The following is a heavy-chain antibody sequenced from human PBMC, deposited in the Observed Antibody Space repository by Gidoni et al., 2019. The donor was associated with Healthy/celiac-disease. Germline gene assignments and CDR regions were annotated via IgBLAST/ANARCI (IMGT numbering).Heavy chain of an antibody. Sequence: EVQLVESGGGLVQPGGSLRLSCAASGFTLSSHYIGGVRQAPGKGLEWVSVIYSGGSTYYADSVKGRFTISRDNSKNTLYLQMNSLRAEDTAVYYCAREEGYWTSGYYYYYMDVWGKGTTVTVSS. CDR3: AREEGYWTSGYYYYYMDV. CDR2: IYSGGST. J-gene: IGHJ6*03. V-gene: IGHV3-66*01. CDR1: GFTLSSHY. D-gene: IGHD1-1*01.